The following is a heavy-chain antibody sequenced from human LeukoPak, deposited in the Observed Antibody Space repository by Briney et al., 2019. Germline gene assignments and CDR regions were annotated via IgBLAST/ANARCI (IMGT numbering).Heavy chain of an antibody. D-gene: IGHD6-6*01. CDR2: ISNDGSNK. Sequence: GGSLRLSCAASGFTFSSYAMHWVRQAPGKGLEWVAVISNDGSNKYYAGSVKGRFTISRDNSKNTLFLQMNSLRVEDTAVYYCAKEEQQFDYFDYWGQGTLVTVSS. J-gene: IGHJ4*02. CDR3: AKEEQQFDYFDY. V-gene: IGHV3-30*14. CDR1: GFTFSSYA.